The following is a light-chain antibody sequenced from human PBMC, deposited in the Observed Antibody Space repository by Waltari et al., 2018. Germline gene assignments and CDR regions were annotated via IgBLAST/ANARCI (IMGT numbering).Light chain of an antibody. CDR1: ASPKTS. J-gene: IGLJ2*01. CDR2: EDT. CDR3: YSGDDSGNQEV. V-gene: IGLV3-10*01. Sequence: SYELTQPPSVSVSPGQTARITCSGDASPKTSDHWYQQKSGQAPVLVIYEDTERPSGIPERFSGSSSGTMATLTISGAQVEDEADYYCYSGDDSGNQEVFGGGTKLTVL.